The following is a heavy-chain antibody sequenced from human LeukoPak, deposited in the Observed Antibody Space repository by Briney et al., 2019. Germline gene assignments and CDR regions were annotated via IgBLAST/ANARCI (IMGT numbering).Heavy chain of an antibody. D-gene: IGHD3-22*01. J-gene: IGHJ4*02. CDR2: FDPEGGET. Sequence: ASVKVSCKVSGYTLTELSMHWVRQAPGKGLEWMGGFDPEGGETIYAQKFQGRVTMTEDTSTDTAYMELSSLRSEDTAVYYCATLSGWSITMIGDFDYWGQGTLVTVSS. CDR1: GYTLTELS. V-gene: IGHV1-24*01. CDR3: ATLSGWSITMIGDFDY.